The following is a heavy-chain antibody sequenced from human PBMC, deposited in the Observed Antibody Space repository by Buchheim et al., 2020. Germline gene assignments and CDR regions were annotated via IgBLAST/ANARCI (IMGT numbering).Heavy chain of an antibody. Sequence: EVQLVESGGGLVKPGGSLRLSCAASGFTFSSYSMNWVRQAPGKGLEWVSSISSSSRYIYFADSVKGRFTISRDNAKNSMYLQMNSLRAEDTAVYYCARYSNAYYTLEDVWGQGAT. J-gene: IGHJ6*02. CDR3: ARYSNAYYTLEDV. CDR2: ISSSSRYI. CDR1: GFTFSSYS. V-gene: IGHV3-21*01. D-gene: IGHD1-26*01.